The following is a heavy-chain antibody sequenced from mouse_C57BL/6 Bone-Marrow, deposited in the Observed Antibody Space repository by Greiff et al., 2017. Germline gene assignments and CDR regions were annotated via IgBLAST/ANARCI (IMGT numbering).Heavy chain of an antibody. V-gene: IGHV1-55*01. J-gene: IGHJ3*01. CDR2: IYPGSGST. CDR1: GYTFTSYW. Sequence: QVQLQQPGAELVKPGASVKMSCKASGYTFTSYWITWVKQRPGQGLEWIGDIYPGSGSTNYNEKFKSKATLTVDTSSSPAYMQLSSLTSEDSAVYYSARRNGSRDWFAYWGQGTLVTVSA. D-gene: IGHD1-1*01. CDR3: ARRNGSRDWFAY.